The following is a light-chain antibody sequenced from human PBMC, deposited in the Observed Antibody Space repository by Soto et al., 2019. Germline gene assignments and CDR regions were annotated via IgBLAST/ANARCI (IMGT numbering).Light chain of an antibody. CDR3: EQYANSPPT. CDR1: QSVSSRY. CDR2: GAF. V-gene: IGKV3-20*01. J-gene: IGKJ1*01. Sequence: IVVTNSPGTLPLSPGERATLSCRASQSVSSRYLAWYQQKHGQAPRLPIYGAFSRASGIPDRFSGSGSGIDFTLTISRLENEDFEVYYCEQYANSPPTFDQRTK.